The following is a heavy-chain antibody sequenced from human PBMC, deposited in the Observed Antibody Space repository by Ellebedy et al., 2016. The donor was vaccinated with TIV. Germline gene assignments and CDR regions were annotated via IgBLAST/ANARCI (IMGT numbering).Heavy chain of an antibody. CDR2: INHSGST. V-gene: IGHV4-34*01. Sequence: MPSETLSLTCAVYGGSFSGYYWSWIRQLPGKGLEWIGAINHSGSTNYNPSLKSRVTVSVDTSKNQFSLKLSSVTAADTAVYYCARCPGDTAMVTCYFDYWGQGTLVTVSS. CDR1: GGSFSGYY. J-gene: IGHJ4*02. CDR3: ARCPGDTAMVTCYFDY. D-gene: IGHD5-18*01.